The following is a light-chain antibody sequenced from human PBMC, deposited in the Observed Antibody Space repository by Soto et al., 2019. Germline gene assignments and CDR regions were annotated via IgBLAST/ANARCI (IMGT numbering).Light chain of an antibody. CDR3: QQYATYPFN. CDR2: AAS. J-gene: IGKJ3*01. V-gene: IGKV1-8*01. CDR1: QGVSSY. Sequence: ATRMTQSPSSFSASTEDRVNITCRADQGVSSYLAWYQQKPGRAPKPLIYAASTLQSGVPSTFSGSVSGTDFNLTISCMQSEDFATYFCQQYATYPFNFGHGTQLDV.